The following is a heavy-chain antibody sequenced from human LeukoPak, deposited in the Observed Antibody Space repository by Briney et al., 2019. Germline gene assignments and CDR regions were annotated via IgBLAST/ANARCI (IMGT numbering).Heavy chain of an antibody. V-gene: IGHV1-46*01. CDR1: GYTFTSYY. D-gene: IGHD1-20*01. CDR3: ARAITGKRGHDAFDI. Sequence: ASVKVSCKASGYTFTSYYMHWVRQAPGQGLEWMGIINPSGGSTSYAQKFQGRVTMTRDTSTSTVYMELSSLRSEDTAVYYCARAITGKRGHDAFDIWGRGTMVTVSS. CDR2: INPSGGST. J-gene: IGHJ3*02.